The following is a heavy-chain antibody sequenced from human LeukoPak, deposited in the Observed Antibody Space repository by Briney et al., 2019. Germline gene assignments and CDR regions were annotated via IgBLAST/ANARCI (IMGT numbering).Heavy chain of an antibody. D-gene: IGHD3-9*01. V-gene: IGHV1-18*01. J-gene: IGHJ3*01. CDR2: IRVHNGDT. CDR1: GYMFAVFG. Sequence: GASVKVSCKASGYMFAVFGITWVRQAPGQGLEWMGSIRVHNGDTNYAQKFQGRLTMTTDTSPTTAYMELRSLKSDDTAVYYCARDRYDVGVAFDFWGRGTMVTVSS. CDR3: ARDRYDVGVAFDF.